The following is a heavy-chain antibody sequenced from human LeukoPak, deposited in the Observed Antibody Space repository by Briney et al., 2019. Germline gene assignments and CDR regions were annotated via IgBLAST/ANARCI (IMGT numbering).Heavy chain of an antibody. V-gene: IGHV1-8*01. CDR2: LNPNSGNT. J-gene: IGHJ4*02. Sequence: VGPVKVSCKASGSPFTSYDINWVRPATGQGLEWMGWLNPNSGNTGYAKKFQGRVTMTRNTSISTAYMELSSLRSEDTAVYYCASGSPDYGGKGGDYWGQGTLVTVSS. CDR1: GSPFTSYD. D-gene: IGHD4-23*01. CDR3: ASGSPDYGGKGGDY.